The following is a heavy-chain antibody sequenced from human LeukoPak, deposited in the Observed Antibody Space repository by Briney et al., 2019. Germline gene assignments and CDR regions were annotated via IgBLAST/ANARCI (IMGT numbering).Heavy chain of an antibody. D-gene: IGHD2-2*01. CDR1: GGTFSSYP. V-gene: IGHV1-69*04. Sequence: SVKVSCKASGGTFSSYPISWVRQAPGQGLEWMGRIIPILGIANYAQKFQGRVTLIADKSTNTVYMELSRLSSEDTAVYYCARGDVYCGGTGCYGAEDYYYGMDVWGQGTTVTVSS. CDR2: IIPILGIA. CDR3: ARGDVYCGGTGCYGAEDYYYGMDV. J-gene: IGHJ6*02.